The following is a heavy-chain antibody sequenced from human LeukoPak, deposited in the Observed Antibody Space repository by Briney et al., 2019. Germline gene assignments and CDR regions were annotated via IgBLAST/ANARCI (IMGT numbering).Heavy chain of an antibody. J-gene: IGHJ4*02. CDR2: INHSGST. D-gene: IGHD3-10*01. CDR3: ARRPMVRGIFDY. Sequence: PSETLSLTCAVYGGSFSGYYWSWIRQPPGKGLEWIGEINHSGSTNYNPSLKSRVTISVDTSKNQFSLKLSSVTAADTAVYYCARRPMVRGIFDYWGQGTLVTVSS. CDR1: GGSFSGYY. V-gene: IGHV4-34*01.